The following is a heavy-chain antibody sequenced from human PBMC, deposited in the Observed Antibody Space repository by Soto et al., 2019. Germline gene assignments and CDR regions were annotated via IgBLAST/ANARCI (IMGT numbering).Heavy chain of an antibody. J-gene: IGHJ4*02. CDR2: LIPLFGSP. Sequence: QVQLVQSGAEVKKPGSSVKVSCKAPGGTFRTDGFNWVRQAPGQGLQWMGGLIPLFGSPKYAQNFQGRVTITADESTTTAYMELSRLGSDDSAVYYCARGTDYFDFWGQGTLVTVSS. D-gene: IGHD4-17*01. CDR3: ARGTDYFDF. CDR1: GGTFRTDG. V-gene: IGHV1-69*12.